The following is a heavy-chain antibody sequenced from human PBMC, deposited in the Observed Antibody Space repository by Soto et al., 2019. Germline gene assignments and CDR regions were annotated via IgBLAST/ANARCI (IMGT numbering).Heavy chain of an antibody. CDR3: AKTEAYYDLWGASDWFDS. CDR1: GFTFDSHA. V-gene: IGHV3-23*01. J-gene: IGHJ5*01. D-gene: IGHD3-3*01. CDR2: VTGSGRST. Sequence: EVQLLESGGGLVQPGGSLRLSCVASGFTFDSHAMTWVRQAPGKGLEWVSTVTGSGRSTYYGDSVKGRFTISRDKSKNTVSLQMNSLRAEDTAVYYCAKTEAYYDLWGASDWFDSWGQGTLVTVSS.